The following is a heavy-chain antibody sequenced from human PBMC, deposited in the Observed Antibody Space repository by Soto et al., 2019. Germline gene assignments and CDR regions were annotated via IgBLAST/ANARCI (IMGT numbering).Heavy chain of an antibody. V-gene: IGHV1-69*04. CDR3: ASSDRGYSGYDLGYWYFDL. J-gene: IGHJ2*01. CDR1: GGTFSSYA. D-gene: IGHD5-12*01. CDR2: IIPILGIA. Sequence: SVKVSCKASGGTFSSYAISWVRQAPGQGLEWMGRIIPILGIANYAQKFQGRVTITADKSTSTAYMELSSLRSEDTAVYYCASSDRGYSGYDLGYWYFDLWGRGTLVTVSS.